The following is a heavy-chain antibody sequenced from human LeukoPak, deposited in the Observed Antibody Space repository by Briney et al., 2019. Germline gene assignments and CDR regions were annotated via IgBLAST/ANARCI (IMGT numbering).Heavy chain of an antibody. CDR2: ISGSGGST. D-gene: IGHD3-10*01. J-gene: IGHJ6*02. Sequence: PGGSLRLSCAASGFTFSSYAMSWVRQAPGKGLEWVSAISGSGGSTYYADSVKGRFTISRDNSKNTLYLQMNSLRAEDTAVYYCAKDLTLVRGPYYYYGMDVWGQGTTVTVSS. V-gene: IGHV3-23*01. CDR3: AKDLTLVRGPYYYYGMDV. CDR1: GFTFSSYA.